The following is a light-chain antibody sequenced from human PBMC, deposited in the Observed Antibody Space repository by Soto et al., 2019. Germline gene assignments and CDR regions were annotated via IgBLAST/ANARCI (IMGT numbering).Light chain of an antibody. J-gene: IGKJ5*01. CDR3: QQYGNSPIT. V-gene: IGKV3-20*01. CDR2: GTS. Sequence: EIVLTQSPGTLSLSPGERATLSCRASQSVSSSYLAWYQQKPGQAPRLLIYGTSSRATGIPDRFSGSGSGKDFTLNISRLEPEDFAVYYCQQYGNSPITFGQGTRLEIK. CDR1: QSVSSSY.